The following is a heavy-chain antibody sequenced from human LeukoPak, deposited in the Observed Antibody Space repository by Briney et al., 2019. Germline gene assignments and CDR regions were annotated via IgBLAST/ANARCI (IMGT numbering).Heavy chain of an antibody. Sequence: PGGSLRLSCAASGFTFSSYEMNWVRQAPGKGLEWVSYISSSGSTIYYADSVKGRFTISRDNAKNSLYLQMNSLRAEDTAVYYCARGPYYDFWSGYRSNYYYYMDVWGKGTTVTVSS. D-gene: IGHD3-3*01. CDR3: ARGPYYDFWSGYRSNYYYYMDV. CDR2: ISSSGSTI. CDR1: GFTFSSYE. V-gene: IGHV3-48*03. J-gene: IGHJ6*03.